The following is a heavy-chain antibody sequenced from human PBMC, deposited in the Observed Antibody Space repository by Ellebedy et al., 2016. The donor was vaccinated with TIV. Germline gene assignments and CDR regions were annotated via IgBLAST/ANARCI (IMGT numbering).Heavy chain of an antibody. CDR2: INQDGSDE. CDR1: GFSFSSYW. V-gene: IGHV3-7*01. D-gene: IGHD4-17*01. CDR3: ASDGSYGDYRSPTHAFVM. Sequence: GESLKISCAASGFSFSSYWMSWVRQSPGKGLEWVANINQDGSDEYYVDSVKGRFAISRDNAQTSLYLQMNSLGADDTAMYYCASDGSYGDYRSPTHAFVMWGQGTMVSVSS. J-gene: IGHJ3*02.